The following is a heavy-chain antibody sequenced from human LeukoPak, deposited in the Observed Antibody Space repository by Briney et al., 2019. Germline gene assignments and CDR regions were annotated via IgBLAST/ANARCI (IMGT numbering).Heavy chain of an antibody. CDR2: IYYSGST. J-gene: IGHJ4*02. CDR3: TRGTAVYGGNSPYYFDY. CDR1: GGSISSYY. D-gene: IGHD4-23*01. Sequence: PSETLSLICTVSGGSISSYYWSWIRQPPGKGLEWIGYIYYSGSTNYNPSLKSRVSISVDTSKNQFSLKLTSVTTADTAVYYCTRGTAVYGGNSPYYFDYWGQGTLVTVSS. V-gene: IGHV4-59*01.